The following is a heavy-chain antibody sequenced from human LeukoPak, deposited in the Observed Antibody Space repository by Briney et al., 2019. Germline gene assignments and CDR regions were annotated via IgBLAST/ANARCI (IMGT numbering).Heavy chain of an antibody. CDR3: ARGDTVTSEIDY. J-gene: IGHJ4*02. D-gene: IGHD4-17*01. Sequence: SETLSLTCTVSGGSISSSGYYWGWIRQPPGKGLEWIGSFYYSGSTYYNPSLKSRVTVSVDTSKNQFSLQLNSVTPEDTAVYYCARGDTVTSEIDYWGQGTLVTVSS. V-gene: IGHV4-39*07. CDR2: FYYSGST. CDR1: GGSISSSGYY.